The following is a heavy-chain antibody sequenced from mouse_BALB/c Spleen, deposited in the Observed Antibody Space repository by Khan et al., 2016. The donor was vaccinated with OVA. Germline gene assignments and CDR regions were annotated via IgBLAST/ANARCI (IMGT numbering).Heavy chain of an antibody. V-gene: IGHV3-2*02. D-gene: IGHD1-1*01. J-gene: IGHJ4*01. CDR1: GYSITTNYA. CDR2: ISYSGST. CDR3: ARKNYYGYAVDY. Sequence: EVQLVESGPGLVKPSQSLSLTCTVTGYSITTNYAWDWIRQFPGNKLEWMGYISYSGSTSYNPSLKSRISITRDTSKNQFFLQLNSVTTKDTATYYCARKNYYGYAVDYWGQGTSFTVSS.